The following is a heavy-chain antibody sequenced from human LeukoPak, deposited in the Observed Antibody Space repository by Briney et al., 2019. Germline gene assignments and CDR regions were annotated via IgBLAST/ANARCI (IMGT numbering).Heavy chain of an antibody. D-gene: IGHD5-18*01. V-gene: IGHV4-59*08. CDR1: GVSVSSYY. CDR3: ARLNAGYSHGYTFDY. Sequence: PSETLSLTCTVSGVSVSSYYWSWIRQPPGEGLECIGDIYYSGSTNYNPSLKSRVAISVDTSKNQFSLKISSVTAADTAVYYCARLNAGYSHGYTFDYWGLGTLVTVSS. J-gene: IGHJ4*02. CDR2: IYYSGST.